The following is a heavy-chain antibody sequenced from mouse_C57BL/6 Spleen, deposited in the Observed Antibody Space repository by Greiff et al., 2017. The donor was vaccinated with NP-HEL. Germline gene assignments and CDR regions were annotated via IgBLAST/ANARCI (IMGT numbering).Heavy chain of an antibody. CDR3: ARERDYDVVDY. CDR2: ISDGGSYT. D-gene: IGHD2-4*01. J-gene: IGHJ2*01. Sequence: EVKLVESGGGLVKPGGSLKLSCAASGFTFSSYAMSWVRQTPEKRLEWVATISDGGSYTYYPDNVKGRFTISRDNAKNNLYLQMSHLKSEDTAMYYCARERDYDVVDYWGQGTTLTVSS. V-gene: IGHV5-4*01. CDR1: GFTFSSYA.